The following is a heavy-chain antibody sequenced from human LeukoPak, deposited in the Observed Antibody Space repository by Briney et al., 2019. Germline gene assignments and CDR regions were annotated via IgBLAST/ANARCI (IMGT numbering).Heavy chain of an antibody. CDR2: ISSDGIST. V-gene: IGHV3-74*01. CDR3: AKGSAGGRGEDY. CDR1: GFTFSSYC. Sequence: GGSLTLSGAASGFTFSSYCMHWVRHAQGKGLVWFSRISSDGISTSYADSVKGRFTISRDNSKNTLYLQMNSLRAEDTAVYYCAKGSAGGRGEDYWGQGTLVTVSS. D-gene: IGHD3-10*01. J-gene: IGHJ4*02.